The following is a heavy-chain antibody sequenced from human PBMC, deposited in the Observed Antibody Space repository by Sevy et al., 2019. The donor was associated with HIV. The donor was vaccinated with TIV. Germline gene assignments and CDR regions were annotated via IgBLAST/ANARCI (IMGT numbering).Heavy chain of an antibody. CDR2: IYSGGST. Sequence: GGSLRLSCAASGSTVSNNYMSWVRQAPGEGLEWVSVIYSGGSTHYADSVKGRFTISRDNSKNTLDLQMNSLRAEDKAVYYSASRYSSSSCLDYWGQGTLVTVSS. J-gene: IGHJ4*02. V-gene: IGHV3-53*01. CDR3: ASRYSSSSCLDY. CDR1: GSTVSNNY. D-gene: IGHD6-6*01.